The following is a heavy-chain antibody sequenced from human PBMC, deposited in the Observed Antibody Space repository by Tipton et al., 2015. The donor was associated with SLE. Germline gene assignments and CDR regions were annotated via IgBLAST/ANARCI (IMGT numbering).Heavy chain of an antibody. V-gene: IGHV1-18*04. Sequence: QLVQSGVEVKKPGASVKVSCKASGYNFLSYGISWVRQAPGQGLEWMGWISAYNGNTNYAQKLQGRVTITADKSTSTAYMELSSLRSEDTAVYYCARFDSTSCYWGQGTLVTVSS. D-gene: IGHD2-2*01. CDR3: ARFDSTSCY. CDR1: GYNFLSYG. J-gene: IGHJ4*02. CDR2: ISAYNGNT.